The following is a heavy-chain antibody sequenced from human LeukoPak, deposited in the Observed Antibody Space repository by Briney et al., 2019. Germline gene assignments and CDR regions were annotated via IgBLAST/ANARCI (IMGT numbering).Heavy chain of an antibody. D-gene: IGHD3-22*01. Sequence: PSETLSLTCTVSGVSISSSSYYWGWIRQPPGKGLEWIGSIYYSGSTYYNPSLKSRVTISVDTSKNQFSLKLSSVTAADTAVYYCARLRSDSSGYYSPTPGSGAFDIWGQGTMVTVSS. CDR3: ARLRSDSSGYYSPTPGSGAFDI. J-gene: IGHJ3*02. CDR2: IYYSGST. CDR1: GVSISSSSYY. V-gene: IGHV4-39*01.